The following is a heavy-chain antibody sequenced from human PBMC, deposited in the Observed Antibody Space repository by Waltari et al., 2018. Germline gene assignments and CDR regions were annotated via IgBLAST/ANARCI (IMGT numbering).Heavy chain of an antibody. CDR1: GGTFSSYA. CDR3: ASGLIAVAGTKWFDP. Sequence: QVQLVQSGAEVKKPGSSVKVSCKASGGTFSSYAISWVRQASGQGLEWMGRIIPIFGTANYAQKFQGRVTITADKSTSTAYRELSSLRSEDTAVYYCASGLIAVAGTKWFDPWGQGTLVTVSS. D-gene: IGHD6-19*01. J-gene: IGHJ5*02. CDR2: IIPIFGTA. V-gene: IGHV1-69*08.